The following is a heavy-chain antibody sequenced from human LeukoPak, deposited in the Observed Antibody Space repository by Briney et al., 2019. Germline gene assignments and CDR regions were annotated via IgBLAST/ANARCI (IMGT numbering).Heavy chain of an antibody. Sequence: SETLSLTCTVSGGPISSYYWSWIRQPPGKGLEWIGYIYYSGSTYYIPSLKSRVTISVDTSKNQFSLKLSSVTAADTAVYYCARRPGGYSRYYYYYGMDVWGRGTTVTVSS. V-gene: IGHV4-59*06. CDR2: IYYSGST. J-gene: IGHJ6*02. CDR1: GGPISSYY. CDR3: ARRPGGYSRYYYYYGMDV. D-gene: IGHD3-22*01.